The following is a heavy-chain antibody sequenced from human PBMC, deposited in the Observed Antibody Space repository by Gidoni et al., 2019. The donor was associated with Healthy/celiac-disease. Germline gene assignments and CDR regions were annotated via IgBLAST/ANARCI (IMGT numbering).Heavy chain of an antibody. D-gene: IGHD3-16*01. Sequence: AACNWIRQSPSRGLEWLGRTYYRSKWYNDYAVSVKSRITINPDTSKNQFSLQLNSVTPEETAVYYWARDALGGMTPFDYWGQGTLVTVSS. CDR3: ARDALGGMTPFDY. CDR1: AA. V-gene: IGHV6-1*01. J-gene: IGHJ4*02. CDR2: TYYRSKWYN.